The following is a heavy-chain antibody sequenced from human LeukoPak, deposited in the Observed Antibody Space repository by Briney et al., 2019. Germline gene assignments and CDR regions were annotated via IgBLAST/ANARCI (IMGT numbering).Heavy chain of an antibody. D-gene: IGHD2-15*01. V-gene: IGHV1-2*02. Sequence: GASVKVSFKASGYTFTRYYIHWVRQAPGQGLEWMGWINPQSGGTGFAQKYQARVTMTRDTSIKTAYMELSSLRSGDTAVYFCARDPGYFVDSTVITPYYYMDVWGKGTAVTVSS. CDR3: ARDPGYFVDSTVITPYYYMDV. J-gene: IGHJ6*03. CDR1: GYTFTRYY. CDR2: INPQSGGT.